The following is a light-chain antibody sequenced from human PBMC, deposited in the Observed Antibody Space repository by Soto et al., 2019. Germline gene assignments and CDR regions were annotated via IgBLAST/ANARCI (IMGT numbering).Light chain of an antibody. CDR3: CSKSSSLDV. CDR1: SSDVGGYNY. Sequence: QSALTQPPSVSGSPGQSVTISCTGTSSDVGGYNYVSWYQQHPGKAPKLMIYDVSKRPSGVPHRFSGSKSGNTASLTISGQDAEDEADYCCCSKSSSLDVFGTGTKLTVL. V-gene: IGLV2-11*01. J-gene: IGLJ1*01. CDR2: DVS.